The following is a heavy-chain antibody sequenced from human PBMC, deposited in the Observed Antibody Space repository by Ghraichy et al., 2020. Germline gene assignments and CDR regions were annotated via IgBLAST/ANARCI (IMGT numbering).Heavy chain of an antibody. Sequence: SLNISCAVSGGSISSGGYSWSWIRQPPGKGLEWIGYIYHSGSTYYNPSLKSRVTISVDRSKNQFSLKLCSVTAADTAVYYCARDKEMATINWGQGTLVTVSS. CDR3: ARDKEMATIN. J-gene: IGHJ4*02. CDR2: IYHSGST. V-gene: IGHV4-30-2*01. D-gene: IGHD5-24*01. CDR1: GGSISSGGYS.